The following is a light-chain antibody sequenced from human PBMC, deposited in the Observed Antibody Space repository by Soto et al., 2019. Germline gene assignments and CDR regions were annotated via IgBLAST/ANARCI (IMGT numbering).Light chain of an antibody. CDR1: QDIAGY. CDR2: GAS. CDR3: QQAYSFPIT. Sequence: DIQVTQSPSSVAASVGDRVTIIFRASQDIAGYLAWYQHKKGRTPELLIHGASRLQSGVPARFRGSGSGTDFTLSINRLQPEDFETYYCQQAYSFPITFGQGTRLEIK. V-gene: IGKV1D-12*01. J-gene: IGKJ5*01.